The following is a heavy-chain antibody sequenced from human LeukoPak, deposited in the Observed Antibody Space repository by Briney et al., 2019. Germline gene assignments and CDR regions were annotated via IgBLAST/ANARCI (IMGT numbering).Heavy chain of an antibody. CDR3: ARGGFDFNGLFDH. Sequence: GGSLRLSCAASGFTFSSYTMNWVRQAPGKGLEWVSYISSGSSTIYYVDSVRGRFTISRDNAKNSLYLQMNSLRAEDTAVYYCARGGFDFNGLFDHWGQGTLVTVSS. D-gene: IGHD3/OR15-3a*01. CDR1: GFTFSSYT. CDR2: ISSGSSTI. V-gene: IGHV3-48*01. J-gene: IGHJ4*02.